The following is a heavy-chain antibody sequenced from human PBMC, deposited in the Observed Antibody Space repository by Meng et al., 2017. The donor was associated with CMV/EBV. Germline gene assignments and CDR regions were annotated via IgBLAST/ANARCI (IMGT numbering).Heavy chain of an antibody. Sequence: ETLSLTCAASGFTFSSYSMNWVRQAPGKGLEWVSSISSSSSYIYYADSVKGRFTISRDNAKNSLYLQMNSLRAEDTALYYCARDQDSYYYDSSGYWDYWGQGTLVTVSS. D-gene: IGHD3-22*01. CDR1: GFTFSSYS. CDR2: ISSSSSYI. J-gene: IGHJ4*02. CDR3: ARDQDSYYYDSSGYWDY. V-gene: IGHV3-21*04.